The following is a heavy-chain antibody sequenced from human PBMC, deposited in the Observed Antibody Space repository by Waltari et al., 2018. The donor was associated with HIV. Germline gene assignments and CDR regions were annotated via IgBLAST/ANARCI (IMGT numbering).Heavy chain of an antibody. CDR1: GFSFTNYA. CDR3: AKGMGGYARGLDY. D-gene: IGHD5-12*01. V-gene: IGHV3-23*01. Sequence: EVQLLESGGGLVQPGGSLRLSCAPSGFSFTNYAMTWVRQAPGEGMEWVSAISSSGSSTYCADSVKGRFTISRDNSKNTLYVQMNSLRAEDTAVYYCAKGMGGYARGLDYWGQGTLVTVSS. J-gene: IGHJ4*02. CDR2: ISSSGSST.